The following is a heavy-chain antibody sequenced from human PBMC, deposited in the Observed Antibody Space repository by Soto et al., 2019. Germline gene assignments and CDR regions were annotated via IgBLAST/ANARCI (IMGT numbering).Heavy chain of an antibody. CDR2: ISCNSGYI. D-gene: IGHD5-18*01. CDR3: VRSKGGYSYGTQFDY. J-gene: IGHJ4*02. CDR1: GFTFDDYA. Sequence: EVQLEESGGALVQPGRSLRLSCAASGFTFDDYAMHWVRQVLGKGLEWVSSISCNSGYIGYADSVKGRFTTSRDNDKNSLYLQMNSLRPEDTALYYCVRSKGGYSYGTQFDYWGQGTLVTVSS. V-gene: IGHV3-9*01.